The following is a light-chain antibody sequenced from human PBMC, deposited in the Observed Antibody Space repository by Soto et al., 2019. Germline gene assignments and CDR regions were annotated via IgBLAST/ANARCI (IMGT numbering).Light chain of an antibody. CDR1: QSVSSY. V-gene: IGKV3-20*01. CDR2: GAS. CDR3: KQYNSPPRT. J-gene: IGKJ1*01. Sequence: EIVLTQSPGSLSLSPGERATLSCRASQSVSSYLAWYQQKPGQAPRLLIYGASSRASGIPDRFSGSGSGTDFTLTISRLEPEDFAVYYCKQYNSPPRTFGQGTKVDIK.